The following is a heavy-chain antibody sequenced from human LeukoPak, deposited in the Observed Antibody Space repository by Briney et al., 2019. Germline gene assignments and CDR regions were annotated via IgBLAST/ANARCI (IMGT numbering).Heavy chain of an antibody. CDR2: INPNSGGT. V-gene: IGHV1-2*02. D-gene: IGHD3-9*01. J-gene: IGHJ6*03. CDR3: ARESISYYYYYMDV. CDR1: GYTFTGYY. Sequence: ASVKVSCKASGYTFTGYYMHWVRQAPGQGLEWMGWINPNSGGTNYAQKFQGRVTMTRDTSISTAYMELSRLRSDDTAVYYCARESISYYYYYMDVRGKGTTVTVSS.